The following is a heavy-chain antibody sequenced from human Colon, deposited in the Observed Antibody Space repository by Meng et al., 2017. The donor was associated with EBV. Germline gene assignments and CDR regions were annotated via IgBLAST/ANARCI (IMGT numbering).Heavy chain of an antibody. V-gene: IGHV6-1*02. J-gene: IGHJ4*02. CDR1: WDFVSCTGAA. CDR3: ARDYGTSRPFEY. D-gene: IGHD1/OR15-1a*01. CDR2: TYYRSKWHH. Sequence: QLQVHAQVSGMVTPSQTLAPTYAICWDFVSCTGAAGNWIRQSASRGLGWLGRTYYRSKWHHDYAVSVKGRIAINPDTSKNQFFLQLNSVTPEDTAVYYCARDYGTSRPFEYWGQGILVTVSS.